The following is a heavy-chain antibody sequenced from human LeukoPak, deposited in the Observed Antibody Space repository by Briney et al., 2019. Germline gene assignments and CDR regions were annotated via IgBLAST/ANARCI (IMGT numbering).Heavy chain of an antibody. Sequence: ASVKVSCKASGYTFTGYYMHSVRQAPGQGLEWMGWINPNSGGTNYAQKFQGRVTMTRDTSISTAYMELSRLRSDDTAVYYCARVLRSIAVAGTLGNAHRNSLTYWGQGTLVTVSS. J-gene: IGHJ4*02. CDR1: GYTFTGYY. CDR3: ARVLRSIAVAGTLGNAHRNSLTY. V-gene: IGHV1-2*02. CDR2: INPNSGGT. D-gene: IGHD6-19*01.